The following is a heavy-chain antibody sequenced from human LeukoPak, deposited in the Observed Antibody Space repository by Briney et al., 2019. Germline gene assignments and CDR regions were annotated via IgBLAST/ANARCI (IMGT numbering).Heavy chain of an antibody. Sequence: PGGSLRLSCAASGFTFSSYWMSWVRQAPGKGLEWVANIKQDGSEKYYADSVKGRFTISRDNSKNTLYLQMNSLRAEDTAVYYCAKDGVYCSSTSCYEGDYYYYYMDVWGKGTTVTVSS. CDR2: IKQDGSEK. CDR1: GFTFSSYW. V-gene: IGHV3-7*01. D-gene: IGHD2-2*01. CDR3: AKDGVYCSSTSCYEGDYYYYYMDV. J-gene: IGHJ6*03.